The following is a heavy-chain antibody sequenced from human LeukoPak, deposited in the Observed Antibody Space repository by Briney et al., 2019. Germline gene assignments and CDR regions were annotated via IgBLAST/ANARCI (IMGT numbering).Heavy chain of an antibody. Sequence: ASVKVSCKASGGTFSSYAISWLRQAPGQGLEWMGRIIPIFGTANYAQKFQGRVTITTDESTSTAYMELSSLRSEDTAVYYCASPRPTYGGTAFDIWGQGTMVTVSS. CDR1: GGTFSSYA. CDR3: ASPRPTYGGTAFDI. V-gene: IGHV1-69*05. D-gene: IGHD4-23*01. J-gene: IGHJ3*02. CDR2: IIPIFGTA.